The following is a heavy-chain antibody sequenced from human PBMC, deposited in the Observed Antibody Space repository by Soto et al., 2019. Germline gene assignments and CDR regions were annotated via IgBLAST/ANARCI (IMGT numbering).Heavy chain of an antibody. Sequence: SQTLSLTCAISGDSVSSNSAAWNWIRQSPSRGLEWLGRSYYRSKWYNDYAVSVKSRITINPDTSKNQFSLQLNSVTPEDTAVYYCARGTGYSSSWQFDYWGQGTLVTVSS. CDR2: SYYRSKWYN. D-gene: IGHD6-13*01. V-gene: IGHV6-1*01. J-gene: IGHJ4*02. CDR1: GDSVSSNSAA. CDR3: ARGTGYSSSWQFDY.